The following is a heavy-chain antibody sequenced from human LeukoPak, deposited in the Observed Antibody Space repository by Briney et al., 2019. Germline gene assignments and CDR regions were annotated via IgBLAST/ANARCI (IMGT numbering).Heavy chain of an antibody. CDR2: INHSGST. CDR3: ARGVSRVPHTPYYFDY. J-gene: IGHJ4*02. CDR1: GGSFSGYY. Sequence: PSETLSLTCAVYGGSFSGYYWSWIRQPPGKGLEWIGEINHSGSTNYNPSLKSRVTISVDTSKNQFSLKLSSVTAADTAVYYCARGVSRVPHTPYYFDYWGQGTLVTVSS. V-gene: IGHV4-34*01. D-gene: IGHD2-2*02.